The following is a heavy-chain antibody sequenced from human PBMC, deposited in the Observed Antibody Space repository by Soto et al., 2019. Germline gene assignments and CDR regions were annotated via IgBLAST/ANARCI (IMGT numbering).Heavy chain of an antibody. CDR2: INPNSGGT. J-gene: IGHJ5*02. V-gene: IGHV1-2*04. Sequence: GASVKVSCKASGYTFTGYYMHWVRQAPGQGLEWMGWINPNSGGTNYAQKFQGWVTMTRDTSISTAYMELNSVTPEDTAVYYCARDSGPQPNKLIHPKNWFDPWGQGTLVTVSS. CDR3: ARDSGPQPNKLIHPKNWFDP. CDR1: GYTFTGYY. D-gene: IGHD2-21*01.